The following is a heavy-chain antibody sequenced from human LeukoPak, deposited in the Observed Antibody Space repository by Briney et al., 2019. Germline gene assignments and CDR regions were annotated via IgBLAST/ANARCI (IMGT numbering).Heavy chain of an antibody. J-gene: IGHJ5*02. CDR1: GGSFSGYY. D-gene: IGHD1-26*01. Sequence: SETLSLTCAVYGGSFSGYYWSWICQPPGKGLEWIGEINHSGSTNYNPSLKSRVTISVDTSKNQFSLKLSSVTAADTAVYYCARAGLAYSGSYNYNWFDPWGQGTLVTVSS. CDR2: INHSGST. V-gene: IGHV4-34*01. CDR3: ARAGLAYSGSYNYNWFDP.